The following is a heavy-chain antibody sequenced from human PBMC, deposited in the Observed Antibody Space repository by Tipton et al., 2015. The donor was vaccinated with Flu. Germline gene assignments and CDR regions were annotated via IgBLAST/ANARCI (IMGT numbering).Heavy chain of an antibody. CDR2: IKQDGSEK. V-gene: IGHV3-7*01. Sequence: SLRLSCAASGFTFSSYWMSWVRQAPGKGLEWVANIKQDGSEKYYVDSVKGRFTISRDNAKNSLYLQMNSLRAEDTAVYYCACLYRGSKVFDYWGQGTLVTVSS. D-gene: IGHD1-26*01. J-gene: IGHJ4*02. CDR1: GFTFSSYW. CDR3: ACLYRGSKVFDY.